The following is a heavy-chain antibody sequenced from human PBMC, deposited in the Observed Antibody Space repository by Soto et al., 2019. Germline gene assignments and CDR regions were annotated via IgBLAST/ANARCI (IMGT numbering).Heavy chain of an antibody. V-gene: IGHV3-48*03. CDR2: ISSSGSTI. J-gene: IGHJ4*02. D-gene: IGHD5-18*01. CDR1: GFTFSSYE. CDR3: ARDGYSYGQYYFDY. Sequence: PVGSLRLSCAASGFTFSSYEMNWVRQAPGKGLEWVSYISSSGSTIYYADSVKGRFTISRDNSKNTLHLQMNSLRAEDTAVYYCARDGYSYGQYYFDYWGQGTLVTVSS.